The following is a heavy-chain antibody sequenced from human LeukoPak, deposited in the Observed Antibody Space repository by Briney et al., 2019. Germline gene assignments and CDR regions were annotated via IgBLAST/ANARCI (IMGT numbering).Heavy chain of an antibody. D-gene: IGHD3-10*01. Sequence: PGGSLRLSCAASGFTFSSYDMHWVRQATGKGLEWVSAIGTAGDPYYPGSVKGRFTISRENAKNSLYLQMNSLRTGDTAVYYCARGGFYGSGSYFAYGMDVWGKGTTVTVSS. CDR2: IGTAGDP. CDR1: GFTFSSYD. V-gene: IGHV3-13*05. CDR3: ARGGFYGSGSYFAYGMDV. J-gene: IGHJ6*04.